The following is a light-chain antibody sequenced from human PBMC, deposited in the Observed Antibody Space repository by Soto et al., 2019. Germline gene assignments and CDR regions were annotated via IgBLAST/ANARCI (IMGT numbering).Light chain of an antibody. J-gene: IGKJ2*01. CDR3: QQSYKSPYT. V-gene: IGKV1-39*01. CDR1: QSINNY. CDR2: AAT. Sequence: DIQMTQSPSSLSASLGDRVTITCRASQSINNYLNWYQQEEGKAPKLLIYAATILQSGVPSRFSGSGSGTEFTLTISSLQPGDFATYYCQQSYKSPYTFGLGTKLEIK.